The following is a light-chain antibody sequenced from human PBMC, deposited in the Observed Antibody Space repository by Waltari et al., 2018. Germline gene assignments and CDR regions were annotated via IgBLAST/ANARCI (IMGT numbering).Light chain of an antibody. CDR2: DVD. CDR3: CSYATGSSYV. CDR1: SHHLRPYNR. V-gene: IGLV2-23*02. J-gene: IGLJ1*01. Sequence: QSSLTHPSSVSPSPPHSITLSSTLTSHHLRPYNRLSWYQQLPGKARKLILFDVDLRPSGVFDRFSGSKSGNTASLTISGLRAEDEGDYYCCSYATGSSYVFGPGTKVTVL.